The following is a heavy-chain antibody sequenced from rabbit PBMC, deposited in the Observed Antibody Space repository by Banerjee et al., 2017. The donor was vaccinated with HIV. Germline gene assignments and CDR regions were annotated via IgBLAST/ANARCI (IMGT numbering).Heavy chain of an antibody. Sequence: QEPLVESGGGLVQPEGSLTLTCKASGFDFSSNVMCWVRQAPGKGLEWIACIYTSAWYAKWVNGRFTISKTSTTVDLKMTSLTAADTATYFCASRHAGIGYYTFNLWGPGTLVTVS. CDR2: IYTSA. V-gene: IGHV1S47*01. D-gene: IGHD8-1*01. J-gene: IGHJ4*01. CDR1: GFDFSSNV. CDR3: ASRHAGIGYYTFNL.